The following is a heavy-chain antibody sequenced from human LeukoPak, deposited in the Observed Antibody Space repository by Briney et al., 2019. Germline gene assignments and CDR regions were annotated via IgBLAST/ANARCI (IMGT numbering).Heavy chain of an antibody. CDR3: AKEYYLSGTYTHFWQFDL. J-gene: IGHJ2*01. V-gene: IGHV3-23*01. CDR1: GFTFSNYA. D-gene: IGHD3-10*01. CDR2: ISASGGTT. Sequence: GGSLRLSCAASGFTFSNYAMNWVRQAPGKGPEWVSVISASGGTTHYADSVKGRFTISRDNSKSTLYLQMNSLRAEDTALYYFAKEYYLSGTYTHFWQFDLLGHGTLVTVSS.